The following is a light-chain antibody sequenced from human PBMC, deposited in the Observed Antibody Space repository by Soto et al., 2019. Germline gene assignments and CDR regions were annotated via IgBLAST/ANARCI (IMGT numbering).Light chain of an antibody. CDR3: QQYSSSPIT. CDR2: GAS. J-gene: IGKJ5*01. V-gene: IGKV3-20*01. Sequence: EIVLTQSPGTLSLSPGERATLSCRASQSVGTYLAWYQQRPGQPPRLLISGASSRATDTPDRFSGSGSGTDFTLTIAGLEPADSAVYYCQQYSSSPITFGQGTRLDI. CDR1: QSVGTY.